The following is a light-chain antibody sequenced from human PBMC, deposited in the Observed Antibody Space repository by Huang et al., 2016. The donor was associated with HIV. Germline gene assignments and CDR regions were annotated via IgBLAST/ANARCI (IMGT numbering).Light chain of an antibody. Sequence: EIVLTQSPATLSLSPGERPTLSCRASQTVSSYLAWYQQKPGQAPRLLIYDASNRATGIPAKFSGSGFGTDFTLTISSLEPEDFAVYYCQLRSTWPGDTFGGGTKVEIK. CDR2: DAS. CDR1: QTVSSY. V-gene: IGKV3-11*01. J-gene: IGKJ4*01. CDR3: QLRSTWPGDT.